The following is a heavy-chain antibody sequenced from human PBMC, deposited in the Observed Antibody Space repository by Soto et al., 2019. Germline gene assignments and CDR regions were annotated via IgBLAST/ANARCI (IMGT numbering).Heavy chain of an antibody. CDR3: AYRPYDFWSGYSQNWFDP. D-gene: IGHD3-3*01. J-gene: IGHJ5*02. Sequence: PSETLSLTCAVYGGSFSGYYWSWIRQPPGKGLEWIGEINHSGSTNYNPSLKSRVTISVDTSKNQFSLKLSSVTAADTAVYYCAYRPYDFWSGYSQNWFDPWGQGILVTVSS. CDR2: INHSGST. V-gene: IGHV4-34*01. CDR1: GGSFSGYY.